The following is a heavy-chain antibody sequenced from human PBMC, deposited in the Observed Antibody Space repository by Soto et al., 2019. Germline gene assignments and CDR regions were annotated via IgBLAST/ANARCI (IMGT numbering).Heavy chain of an antibody. V-gene: IGHV3-23*01. J-gene: IGHJ6*03. D-gene: IGHD5-18*01. CDR2: ISGSGGST. CDR1: GFTFSSYA. CDR3: AKDPRIQLWTHESYYYYMDV. Sequence: PGGSLRLSCAASGFTFSSYAMSWVRQAPGKGLEWVSAISGSGGSTYYADSVKGRFTISRDNSKNTLYLQMNSLRAEDTAVYYCAKDPRIQLWTHESYYYYMDVWGKGTTVTVSS.